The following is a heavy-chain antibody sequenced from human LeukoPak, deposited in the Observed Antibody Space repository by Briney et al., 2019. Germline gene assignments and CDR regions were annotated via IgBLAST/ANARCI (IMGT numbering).Heavy chain of an antibody. CDR2: ISRSGSTI. CDR3: SGLDYVDGYY. J-gene: IGHJ4*02. D-gene: IGHD4-17*01. V-gene: IGHV3-48*03. Sequence: GGSLRLSCAASGFTFSSYEMNWVRQAPGKGLEGVSYISRSGSTIYYADSVKGRFTICRDNDKNSLYLQMNSLRAEDTAVYYCSGLDYVDGYYWGQGTLVTVSS. CDR1: GFTFSSYE.